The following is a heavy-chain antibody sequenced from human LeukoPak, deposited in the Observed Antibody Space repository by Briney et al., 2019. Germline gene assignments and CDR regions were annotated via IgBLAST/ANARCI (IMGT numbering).Heavy chain of an antibody. D-gene: IGHD2-2*01. CDR2: IIPIFGTA. J-gene: IGHJ3*02. V-gene: IGHV1-69*13. Sequence: ASVKVSCKASGGIFSSYAISWVRQAPGQGLEWMGGIIPIFGTANYAQKFQGRVTITADESTSTAYMELSSLRSEDTAVYYCARDSPESSPYCSSTSCYLGGAFDIWGQGTMVTVSS. CDR3: ARDSPESSPYCSSTSCYLGGAFDI. CDR1: GGIFSSYA.